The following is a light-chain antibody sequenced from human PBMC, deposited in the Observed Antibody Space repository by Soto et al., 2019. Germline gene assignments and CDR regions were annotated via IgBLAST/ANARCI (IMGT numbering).Light chain of an antibody. CDR3: RHYNTYSPPYT. CDR1: QSISYW. J-gene: IGKJ2*01. Sequence: DIQMTQSPSTLSASVGDRVTITCRASQSISYWLAWYQQKPGKAPNLLIYKATSLESGVPSRFSGSGSGKEFTLTITSLQPDDFATYYCRHYNTYSPPYTFGQGTRLEIK. V-gene: IGKV1-5*03. CDR2: KAT.